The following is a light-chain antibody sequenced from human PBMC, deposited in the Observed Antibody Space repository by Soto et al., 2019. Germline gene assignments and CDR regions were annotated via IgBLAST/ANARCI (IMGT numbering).Light chain of an antibody. V-gene: IGKV3-20*01. Sequence: EIVLTQSPGTLSLSPGERATLSCRASQSVSSSYLAWYQQKPGQAPRLLIYGASSRATGIPDRFSGSGSGTDFTLTISRLEPEDFAVYYCQQYGSSPLTFGPGPKWISN. CDR2: GAS. J-gene: IGKJ3*01. CDR3: QQYGSSPLT. CDR1: QSVSSSY.